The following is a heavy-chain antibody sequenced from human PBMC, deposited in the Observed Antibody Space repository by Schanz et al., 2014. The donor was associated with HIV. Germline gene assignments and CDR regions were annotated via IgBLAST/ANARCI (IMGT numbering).Heavy chain of an antibody. CDR1: GFTFSTCG. CDR2: ISYDGSNK. J-gene: IGHJ6*02. D-gene: IGHD1-26*01. CDR3: AKDIGRDVGYGLDV. Sequence: QVQLVESGGGVVQPGRSLRLSCAASGFTFSTCGMHWVRQAPGKGLECEAVISYDGSNKYYAESVKGRFTISRDNAKNSLHLQMNSLRAEDTALYYCAKDIGRDVGYGLDVRGQGTTVTVSS. V-gene: IGHV3-30*18.